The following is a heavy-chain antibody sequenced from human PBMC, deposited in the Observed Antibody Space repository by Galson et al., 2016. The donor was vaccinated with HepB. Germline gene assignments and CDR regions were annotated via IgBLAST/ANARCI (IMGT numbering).Heavy chain of an antibody. Sequence: SLRLSCAASGFTFSHSGIRWVRQAPGTALEKVAVISHDGSNKLSPDPVQGRFTISRDNSKNTLFLQMNSLGVEDTVVYYCAKAPNPGTTLYPLDYWGQGSLVTVSS. CDR1: GFTFSHSG. V-gene: IGHV3-30*18. CDR2: ISHDGSNK. D-gene: IGHD1-7*01. J-gene: IGHJ4*02. CDR3: AKAPNPGTTLYPLDY.